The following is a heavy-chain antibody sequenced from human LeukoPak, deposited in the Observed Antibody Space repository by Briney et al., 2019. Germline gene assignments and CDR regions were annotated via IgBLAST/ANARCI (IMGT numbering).Heavy chain of an antibody. J-gene: IGHJ3*02. CDR1: GFTVSSNY. D-gene: IGHD6-13*01. CDR3: ARPGIAAAAPVAFDI. V-gene: IGHV3-66*04. CDR2: IYSGGST. Sequence: PGGSLRLSCAASGFTVSSNYMSWVRQAPGKGLEWVSVIYSGGSTYYADSAKGRFTISRDNSKNTLYLQMNSLRAEDTAVYYCARPGIAAAAPVAFDIWGQGTMVTVSS.